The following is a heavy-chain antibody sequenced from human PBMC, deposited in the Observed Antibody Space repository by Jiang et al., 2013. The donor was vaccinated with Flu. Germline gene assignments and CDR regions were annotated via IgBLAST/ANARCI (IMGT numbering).Heavy chain of an antibody. D-gene: IGHD2-15*01. V-gene: IGHV5-51*01. Sequence: GAEVKKPGESVKISCEASGYNFNTYWTGWVRQMPGKGLEWMGIIYPGGSETKYSPSFQGQVTISADKSITTVYLQWNSLKASDTAMYYCARRKSGCGGSCLDDAFDIWGQGTMVTVSS. CDR1: GYNFNTYW. J-gene: IGHJ3*02. CDR2: IYPGGSET. CDR3: ARRKSGCGGSCLDDAFDI.